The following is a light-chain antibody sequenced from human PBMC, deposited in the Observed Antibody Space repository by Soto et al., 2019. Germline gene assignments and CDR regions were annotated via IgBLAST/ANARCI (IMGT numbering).Light chain of an antibody. CDR3: SSYTGSTNYV. J-gene: IGLJ1*01. CDR1: CSDVGIYNY. Sequence: QSALSQPASVSGSPGQSITISCTGTCSDVGIYNYVSWYQQHPGKAPKLMIYQVTNRPSGVSNRFSGSKSGNTASLTISGLQAEDEADYYCSSYTGSTNYVFGTGTKVTVL. V-gene: IGLV2-14*01. CDR2: QVT.